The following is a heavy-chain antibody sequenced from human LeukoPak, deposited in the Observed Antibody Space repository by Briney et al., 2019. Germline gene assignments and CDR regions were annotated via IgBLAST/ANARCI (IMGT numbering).Heavy chain of an antibody. CDR3: AEAYCGGDCYPQGGGYYYYYMDV. CDR2: IIPIFGTA. V-gene: IGHV1-69*05. J-gene: IGHJ6*03. D-gene: IGHD2-21*02. CDR1: GGTFSSYA. Sequence: SVKVSCKASGGTFSSYAISWVRQAPGQGLEWMGGIIPIFGTANYAQKFQGRVTITTDKSTSTAYMELSSLRSEDTAVYYCAEAYCGGDCYPQGGGYYYYYMDVWGKGTTVTVSS.